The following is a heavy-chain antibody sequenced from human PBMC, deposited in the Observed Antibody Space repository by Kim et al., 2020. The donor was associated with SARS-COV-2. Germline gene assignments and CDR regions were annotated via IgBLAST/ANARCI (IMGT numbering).Heavy chain of an antibody. V-gene: IGHV3-74*01. Sequence: GGSLRLSCAASGFIFSSHWMYWVRQYPGKGLVWVSRITSDGSSTSYADSVEGRFTISRDNAKNTLYLQMNSLRAEDTGVYYCARAAALTPDDQNVANDYWGQGPLVTVS. CDR1: GFIFSSHW. J-gene: IGHJ4*02. CDR3: ARAAALTPDDQNVANDY. CDR2: ITSDGSST. D-gene: IGHD5-12*01.